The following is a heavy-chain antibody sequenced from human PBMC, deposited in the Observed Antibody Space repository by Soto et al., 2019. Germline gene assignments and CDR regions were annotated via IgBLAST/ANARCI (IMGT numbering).Heavy chain of an antibody. D-gene: IGHD2-2*01. CDR3: ARGDESTYYYCYMDV. CDR1: GFTFSSYW. J-gene: IGHJ6*03. CDR2: VNSDGSRT. Sequence: EVQVVESGGGLVQPGGSLRLSCAASGFTFSSYWMHWVRQVPGEGLVWVSRVNSDGSRTSYADSVKGRFTISRDNAKNTLHLQMNSLRAEDTAVYYCARGDESTYYYCYMDVWGKGTTVTVSS. V-gene: IGHV3-74*01.